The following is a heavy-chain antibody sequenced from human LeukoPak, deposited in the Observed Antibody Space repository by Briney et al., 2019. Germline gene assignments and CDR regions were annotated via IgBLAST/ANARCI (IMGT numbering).Heavy chain of an antibody. J-gene: IGHJ4*02. CDR1: GGTSSSYA. CDR2: IIPIFGTA. CDR3: ARFAVHRRLAVAGQFGLDY. D-gene: IGHD6-19*01. V-gene: IGHV1-69*06. Sequence: ASVKVSCKASGGTSSSYAISWVRQAPGQGLEWMGGIIPIFGTANYAQKFQGRVTITADKSTSTAYMELSSLRSGDTAVYYCARFAVHRRLAVAGQFGLDYWGQGTLVTVSS.